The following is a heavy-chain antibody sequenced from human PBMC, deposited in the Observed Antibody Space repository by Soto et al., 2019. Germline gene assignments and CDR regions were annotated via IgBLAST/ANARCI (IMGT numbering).Heavy chain of an antibody. D-gene: IGHD3-10*01. J-gene: IGHJ6*02. CDR1: GGSIRDYY. Sequence: SETLSLTCTVSGGSIRDYYWGWIRQSPGKGLEWIGYIYYTGTTKYNPSLNSRVTISVDTSKNQFSLKLSSLSAADTAVYYCARYSPPFLDGSGLWDVCGQGTTVTVSS. CDR3: ARYSPPFLDGSGLWDV. V-gene: IGHV4-59*08. CDR2: IYYTGTT.